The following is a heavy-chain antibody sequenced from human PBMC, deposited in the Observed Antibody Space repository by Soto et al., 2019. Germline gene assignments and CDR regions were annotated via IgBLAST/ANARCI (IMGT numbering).Heavy chain of an antibody. V-gene: IGHV4-4*02. D-gene: IGHD2-2*01. CDR2: IYHSGST. CDR3: ARGARVVVPAAHFKGGYYYYMDV. J-gene: IGHJ6*03. Sequence: SETLSLTCAVSSGSISSSNWWSWVRQPPGKGLEWIGEIYHSGSTNYNPSLKSRVTISVDKSKNQFSLKLSSVTAADTAVYYCARGARVVVPAAHFKGGYYYYMDVWGKGTMVTVSS. CDR1: SGSISSSNW.